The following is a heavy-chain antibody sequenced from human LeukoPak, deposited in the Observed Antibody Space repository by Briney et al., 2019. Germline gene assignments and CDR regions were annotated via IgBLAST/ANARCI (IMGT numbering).Heavy chain of an antibody. CDR2: ISGSDSNT. Sequence: GGSLTLSCAASGFTFSIYAMRWVRHAPGKGLEWVSVISGSDSNTYYADSVKGRFTISRDNSKNTVYLQMNSLSAEDTAVYYCARTVRADYWGQGTLVTVSS. V-gene: IGHV3-23*01. J-gene: IGHJ4*02. CDR3: ARTVRADY. CDR1: GFTFSIYA. D-gene: IGHD4-11*01.